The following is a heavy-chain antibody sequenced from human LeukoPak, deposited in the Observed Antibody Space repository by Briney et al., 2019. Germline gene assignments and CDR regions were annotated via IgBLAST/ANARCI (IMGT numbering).Heavy chain of an antibody. CDR1: GGTFSSYA. CDR2: IIPIFGTA. CDR3: ARAAGFPPEFDP. J-gene: IGHJ5*02. V-gene: IGHV1-69*05. Sequence: GSSVKVSCKASGGTFSSYAISWVRQAPGQGLEWMGGIIPIFGTANYAQKFQGWVTMTRDTSISTAYMELSRLRSDDTAVYYCARAAGFPPEFDPWGQGTLVTVSS.